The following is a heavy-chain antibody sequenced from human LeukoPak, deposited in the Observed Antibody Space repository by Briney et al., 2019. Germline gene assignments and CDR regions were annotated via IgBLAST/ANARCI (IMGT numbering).Heavy chain of an antibody. CDR2: IYYSGST. J-gene: IGHJ4*02. CDR3: ARGGVSMVRGVIWVY. D-gene: IGHD3-10*01. Sequence: SETLSLTCSVSGGSMSGYYLTWIRQSPGMGLEWIGYIYYSGSTDYNPSLKSRVTISVDTSKNQFSLRLSSVTAADTAVYYCARGGVSMVRGVIWVYWGQGTLVTVSS. V-gene: IGHV4-59*08. CDR1: GGSMSGYY.